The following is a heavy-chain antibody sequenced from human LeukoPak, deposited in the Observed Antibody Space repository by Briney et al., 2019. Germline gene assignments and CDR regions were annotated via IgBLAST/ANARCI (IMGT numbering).Heavy chain of an antibody. Sequence: GGSLRLSCAASGFTVSSYAMSWVRQAPGKWLEWVSAISGSGGSTYYADSVKGRFTISRDNSKNTLYLQMNSLRAEDTAVYYCAKGWSGWHDEREFYQHWGQGTLVTVSS. D-gene: IGHD6-19*01. CDR2: ISGSGGST. CDR1: GFTVSSYA. V-gene: IGHV3-23*01. J-gene: IGHJ1*01. CDR3: AKGWSGWHDEREFYQH.